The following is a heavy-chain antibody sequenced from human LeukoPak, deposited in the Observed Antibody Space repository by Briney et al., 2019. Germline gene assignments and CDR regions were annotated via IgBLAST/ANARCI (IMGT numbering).Heavy chain of an antibody. CDR1: GGSISSYY. CDR3: ARGYDFWSGYSYYYYYYMDV. Sequence: TSETLSLTCTVSGGSISSYYWSWIRQPPGKGLEWIGYIYYSGSTNYNPSLKSRVTISVDTSKNQFSLQLSFVTAADTAVYYCARGYDFWSGYSYYYYYYMDVWGKGTTVTVSS. V-gene: IGHV4-59*01. D-gene: IGHD3-3*01. CDR2: IYYSGST. J-gene: IGHJ6*03.